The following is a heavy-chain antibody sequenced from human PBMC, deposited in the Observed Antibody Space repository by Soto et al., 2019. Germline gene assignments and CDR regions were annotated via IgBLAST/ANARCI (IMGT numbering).Heavy chain of an antibody. CDR1: GGTFTTSS. D-gene: IGHD7-27*01. V-gene: IGHV1-69*01. J-gene: IGHJ4*02. Sequence: QVQLVQSGAEVKELGSSVKVSCKTSGGTFTTSSFVWVRQGPGQGLEWMGGIIPIFSKTNFAPKFQGRVTLTADESTRTVYMELRSLRSEDTAIHYCATDVVRSTGGDSWGQGTLVTVSS. CDR3: ATDVVRSTGGDS. CDR2: IIPIFSKT.